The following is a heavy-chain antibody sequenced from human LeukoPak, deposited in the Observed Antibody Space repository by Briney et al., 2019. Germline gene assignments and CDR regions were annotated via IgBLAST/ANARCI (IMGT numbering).Heavy chain of an antibody. Sequence: GESLKISCKGSGYSFIRNWSGWVRQMPGKGLEWMAIIYPGDSDTRYSPSFQGQVTISADKSISTAYLQWSSLTASDTAMYYCARLGTSATYFDFWGQGTLVTVSS. CDR3: ARLGTSATYFDF. CDR2: IYPGDSDT. D-gene: IGHD2-15*01. V-gene: IGHV5-51*01. CDR1: GYSFIRNW. J-gene: IGHJ4*02.